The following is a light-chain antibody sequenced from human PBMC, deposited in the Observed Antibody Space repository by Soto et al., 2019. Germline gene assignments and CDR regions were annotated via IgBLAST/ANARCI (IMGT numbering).Light chain of an antibody. CDR2: GNS. CDR1: SSNIGAGYD. CDR3: QSYDSSMSGYV. J-gene: IGLJ1*01. Sequence: QSVLTEPRSVSGAPGQRVTISCTGSSSNIGAGYDVHWYQQLPGTAPKLLTYGNSNRPSGVPDRFSGSKSGTSASLAITGLQAEDEADYYCQSYDSSMSGYVFGTGTKVTVL. V-gene: IGLV1-40*01.